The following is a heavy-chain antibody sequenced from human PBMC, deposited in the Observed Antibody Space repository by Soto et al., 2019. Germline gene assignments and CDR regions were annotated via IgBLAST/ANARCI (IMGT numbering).Heavy chain of an antibody. CDR1: GYTFTSYY. D-gene: IGHD3-10*01. J-gene: IGHJ6*02. CDR2: INPSGGST. CDR3: ATASGYYGSGSYPYGMDV. V-gene: IGHV1-46*03. Sequence: ASVKVSCKASGYTFTSYYVHWVRQAPGQGLEWMGIINPSGGSTSYAQKFQGRVTMTRDTSTNTVYMELSSLRSDDTAVYYCATASGYYGSGSYPYGMDVWGQGTTVTVSS.